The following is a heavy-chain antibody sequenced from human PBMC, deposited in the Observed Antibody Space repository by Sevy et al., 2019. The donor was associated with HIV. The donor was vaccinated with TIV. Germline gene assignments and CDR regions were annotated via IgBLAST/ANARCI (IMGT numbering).Heavy chain of an antibody. V-gene: IGHV5-51*01. J-gene: IGHJ6*02. Sequence: GESLKISCEGSGFSFSSYWIHWVRQMPGKGLEWMATIHPGNSETRYRSSFQGQVTISADKSINTAYLQWSRLSASDTAIYYCFMRAHTDSPGYYYRYGMDVWGQGTTVTVSS. CDR1: GFSFSSYW. D-gene: IGHD3-16*01. CDR2: IHPGNSET. CDR3: FMRAHTDSPGYYYRYGMDV.